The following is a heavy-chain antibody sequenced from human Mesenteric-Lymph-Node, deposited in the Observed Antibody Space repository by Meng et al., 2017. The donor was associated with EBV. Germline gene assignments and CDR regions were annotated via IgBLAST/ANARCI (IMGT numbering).Heavy chain of an antibody. J-gene: IGHJ4*02. V-gene: IGHV4-61*01. CDR1: GDSVSSRSYY. D-gene: IGHD1-26*01. CDR2: IDYSGST. Sequence: QVQLQESGPGQMKPSETLSLTCSVSGDSVSSRSYYWVWIRQPPGKGLEWIGYIDYSGSTTYKPSLKSRVTMSLDTSKNQFSLRLSSVTAADTAVYYCAREAVGATVDHWGQGTLVTVSS. CDR3: AREAVGATVDH.